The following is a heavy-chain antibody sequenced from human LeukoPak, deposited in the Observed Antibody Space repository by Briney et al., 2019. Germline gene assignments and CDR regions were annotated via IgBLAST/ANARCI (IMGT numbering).Heavy chain of an antibody. CDR2: LFSGGSA. CDR1: GFTVSSNS. V-gene: IGHV3-53*01. Sequence: PGGSLRVSCVASGFTVSSNSVNWVRQAPGKGLEWVSILFSGGSALYADSVKGRFTISRDNSKNTLYLQMNSLRAEDTAVYYCARFHRGSYFDYWGPGTLVTVSS. CDR3: ARFHRGSYFDY. J-gene: IGHJ4*02.